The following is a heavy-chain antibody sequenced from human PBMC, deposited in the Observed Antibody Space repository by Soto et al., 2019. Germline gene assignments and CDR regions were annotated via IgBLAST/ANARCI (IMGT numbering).Heavy chain of an antibody. Sequence: RGESLKISCKGSGYSFTSYWISWARQMPGKGLEWMGSIDPSDSYTNYSPSFQGHVTISADKSISTAYLQWSSLKASDTAMYYCARLRYNWNPPDYWGQGTLVTVSS. CDR3: ARLRYNWNPPDY. CDR1: GYSFTSYW. CDR2: IDPSDSYT. V-gene: IGHV5-10-1*01. J-gene: IGHJ4*02. D-gene: IGHD1-20*01.